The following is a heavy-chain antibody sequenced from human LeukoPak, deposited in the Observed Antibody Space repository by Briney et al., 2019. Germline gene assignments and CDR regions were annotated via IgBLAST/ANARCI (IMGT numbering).Heavy chain of an antibody. V-gene: IGHV3-21*01. D-gene: IGHD3-22*01. Sequence: GGSLRLSCAASGFTFRSHNMNWVRQAPGKGLEWVSSISGRGNYIFYADSVKGRFTISRDSAKNSLSLQMNSLRAEDTAVYYSAKDQGFDYYDSSGYYLDYWGQGTLVTVSS. CDR1: GFTFRSHN. CDR3: AKDQGFDYYDSSGYYLDY. J-gene: IGHJ4*02. CDR2: ISGRGNYI.